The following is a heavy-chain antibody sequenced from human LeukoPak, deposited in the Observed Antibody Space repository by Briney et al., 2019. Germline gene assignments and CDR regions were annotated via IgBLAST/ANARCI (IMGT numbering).Heavy chain of an antibody. J-gene: IGHJ4*02. V-gene: IGHV4-38-2*02. D-gene: IGHD1-14*01. CDR3: ATINFNPDY. Sequence: SETLSLTCSVSGYSIMRGYHWAWVRQPPGKGLEWIGSVHHSGATYYNPSLNSRLTISADTSKNQFSLKMDSVTAADTAVYYCATINFNPDYWGQGTLVSVSS. CDR1: GYSIMRGYH. CDR2: VHHSGAT.